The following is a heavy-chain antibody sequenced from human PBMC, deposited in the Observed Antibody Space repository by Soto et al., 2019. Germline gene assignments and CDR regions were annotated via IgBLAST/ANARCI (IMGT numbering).Heavy chain of an antibody. CDR3: AASCVGCGGFNYYGMDV. CDR1: GGSISSGGYY. J-gene: IGHJ6*02. Sequence: QVQLQESGPGLVKPSQTLSLTCTVSGGSISSGGYYWNWIRQHPGKGLEWIGYMYYSGSTYYNPSRKGRVSTSVATSKNQFSLKLSSVTAADTAVYYCAASCVGCGGFNYYGMDVWGQGTTVTVSS. V-gene: IGHV4-31*03. CDR2: MYYSGST. D-gene: IGHD2-21*01.